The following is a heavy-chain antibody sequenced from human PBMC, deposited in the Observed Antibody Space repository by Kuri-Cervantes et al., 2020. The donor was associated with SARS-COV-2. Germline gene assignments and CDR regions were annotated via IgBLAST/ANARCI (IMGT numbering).Heavy chain of an antibody. D-gene: IGHD4-17*01. CDR3: ARDGVKDDYGFSSY. J-gene: IGHJ4*02. V-gene: IGHV3-48*01. CDR2: ISSSSSTI. CDR1: GFTFSSYS. Sequence: GESLKISCAASGFTFSSYSMHYVRQAPGKGLEWVSYISSSSSTIYYAASVKGRFTISRDNAKSSLYLQMNSLRAEDTAVYYCARDGVKDDYGFSSYWGQGTLVTVSS.